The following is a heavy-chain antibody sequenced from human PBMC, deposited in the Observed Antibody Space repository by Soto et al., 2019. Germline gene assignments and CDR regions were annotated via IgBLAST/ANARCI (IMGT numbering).Heavy chain of an antibody. CDR3: ARDDRTGTAVLHY. CDR2: IKQDGSEK. Sequence: GGSLRLSCAASGFTFSSYWMSWVRQAPGKGLEWVANIKQDGSEKYYVDSVKGRFTISRDNAKNSLYLQMNSLRAEDTAVYYCARDDRTGTAVLHYWGQGTLVTV. J-gene: IGHJ4*03. V-gene: IGHV3-7*03. D-gene: IGHD1-1*01. CDR1: GFTFSSYW.